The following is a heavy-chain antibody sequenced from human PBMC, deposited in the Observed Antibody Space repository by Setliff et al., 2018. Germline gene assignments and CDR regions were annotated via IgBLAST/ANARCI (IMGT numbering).Heavy chain of an antibody. CDR3: ARLSWNGLRYYGLDV. J-gene: IGHJ6*02. V-gene: IGHV4-34*01. D-gene: IGHD3-3*01. Sequence: ETLSLTCSVYGESFSNNYWSWIRQTPGKGLEWIGESNHGGSTSYHPSLKSRLTMSVDTSKNQFSLKLTSVTAADTAVYYCARLSWNGLRYYGLDVWGQGTTVTVSS. CDR1: GESFSNNY. CDR2: SNHGGST.